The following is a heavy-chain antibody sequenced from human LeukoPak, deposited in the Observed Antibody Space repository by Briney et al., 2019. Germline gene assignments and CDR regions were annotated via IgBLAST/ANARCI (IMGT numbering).Heavy chain of an antibody. Sequence: GGSLRLSCAASGFTFSNSAMSWVRQAPGKGLEWVSATSGSGGSTYYADSVKGRFIISRDNSKNTLYLHMNTLRAEDTAVYYCAKDTQSMIVVPYYFDYWGQGTLVTVSS. CDR3: AKDTQSMIVVPYYFDY. CDR1: GFTFSNSA. V-gene: IGHV3-23*01. D-gene: IGHD3-22*01. CDR2: TSGSGGST. J-gene: IGHJ4*02.